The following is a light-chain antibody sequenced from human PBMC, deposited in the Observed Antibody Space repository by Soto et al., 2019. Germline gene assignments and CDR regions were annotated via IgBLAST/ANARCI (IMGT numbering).Light chain of an antibody. V-gene: IGKV1-5*01. CDR1: QNIGSW. Sequence: DIHMTQSPSTLSASVGDRVTITCRASQNIGSWLAWYRQTPGKAPELLIYDVSNLAEGVPSRFSGSGSGAEFTLTINSLQPDDFATFYCQQYGDFSATFGHGTKVDIK. CDR2: DVS. J-gene: IGKJ1*01. CDR3: QQYGDFSAT.